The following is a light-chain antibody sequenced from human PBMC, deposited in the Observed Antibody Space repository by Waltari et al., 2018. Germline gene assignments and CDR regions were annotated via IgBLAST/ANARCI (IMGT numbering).Light chain of an antibody. Sequence: QSALTKPASVSGSPGQSITLSCTGTSSDIGSFNFVSWYQQTPGKAPKPIIFDVSNRPSGISDLFSGSKSGNTASLTISGLQAEDEADYICTSYTTTDTLYVFGTVTQVTVL. CDR2: DVS. V-gene: IGLV2-14*03. J-gene: IGLJ1*01. CDR3: TSYTTTDTLYV. CDR1: SSDIGSFNF.